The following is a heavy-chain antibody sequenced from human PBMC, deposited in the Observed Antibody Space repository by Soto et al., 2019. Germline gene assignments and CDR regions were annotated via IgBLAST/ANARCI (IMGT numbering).Heavy chain of an antibody. CDR1: GFTFSNAW. CDR2: IKSKTDGGTT. J-gene: IGHJ6*02. V-gene: IGHV3-15*07. D-gene: IGHD3-3*01. Sequence: GGSLRLSCAASGFTFSNAWMNWVRQAPGKGLEWVGRIKSKTDGGTTDYAAPVKGRFTISRDDSKNTLYLQMNSLKTEDTAVYYCTTDRNPYDFWSGYYTGVTDGMDVWGQGTTVTVSS. CDR3: TTDRNPYDFWSGYYTGVTDGMDV.